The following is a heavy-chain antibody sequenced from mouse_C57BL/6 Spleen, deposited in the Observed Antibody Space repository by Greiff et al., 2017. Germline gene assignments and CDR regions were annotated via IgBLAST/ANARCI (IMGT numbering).Heavy chain of an antibody. CDR1: GFTFSDYG. CDR3: ERNGPAWFAY. Sequence: EVHLVESGGGLVKPGGSLKLSCAASGFTFSDYGMHWVRQAPEKGLEWVAYISSGSSTIYYADTVKGRFTISRDNAKNTLFLQMTSLRSEDTAMYYCERNGPAWFAYWGQGTLVTVSA. J-gene: IGHJ3*01. V-gene: IGHV5-17*01. CDR2: ISSGSSTI. D-gene: IGHD1-1*02.